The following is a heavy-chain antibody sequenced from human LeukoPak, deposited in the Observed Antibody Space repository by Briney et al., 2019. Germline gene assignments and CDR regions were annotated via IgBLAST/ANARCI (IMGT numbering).Heavy chain of an antibody. D-gene: IGHD6-13*01. J-gene: IGHJ2*01. V-gene: IGHV4-59*12. Sequence: SETLSLTCTVSGGSISTYYWSWIRQPPGKGLESIGYIYNSGSTNYNPSLKSRVTISVDTSKNQFSLKLSSVTAADTAVYYCARLAAAGTAGVNWYFDLWGRGTLVTVSS. CDR3: ARLAAAGTAGVNWYFDL. CDR1: GGSISTYY. CDR2: IYNSGST.